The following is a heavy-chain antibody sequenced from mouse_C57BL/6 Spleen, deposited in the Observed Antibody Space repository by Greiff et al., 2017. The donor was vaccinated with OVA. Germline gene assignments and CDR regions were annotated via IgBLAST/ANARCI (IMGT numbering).Heavy chain of an antibody. D-gene: IGHD2-10*02. V-gene: IGHV1-82*01. Sequence: QVQLQQSGPELVKPGASVKISCKASGYAFSSSWMNWVKQRPGKGLEWIGRIYPGDGDTNYNGQFKGKATMTAAKSSSKAYMQRSCLTSEYSAVYFWAREGYGNSWYFDVWGTGTTVTVSS. CDR2: IYPGDGDT. CDR1: GYAFSSSW. J-gene: IGHJ1*03. CDR3: AREGYGNSWYFDV.